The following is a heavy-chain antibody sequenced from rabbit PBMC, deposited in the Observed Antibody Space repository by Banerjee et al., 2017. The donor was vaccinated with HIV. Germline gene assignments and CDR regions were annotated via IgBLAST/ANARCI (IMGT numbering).Heavy chain of an antibody. CDR3: ARDLAGVICWNFNL. J-gene: IGHJ4*01. CDR1: GFSFSNKYV. CDR2: INTSSGNT. V-gene: IGHV1S40*01. D-gene: IGHD4-1*01. Sequence: QSLEESGGDLVKPGASLTLTCTDSGFSFSNKYVMCWVRQAPGKGLEWIGCINTSSGNTVYATWAKGLFTSSKTSWTTVTLQMTSLTDADTASYFCARDLAGVICWNFNLWGHGTLFTVS.